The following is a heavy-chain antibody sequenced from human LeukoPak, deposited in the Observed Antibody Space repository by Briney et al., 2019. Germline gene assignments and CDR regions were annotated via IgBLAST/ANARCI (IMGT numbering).Heavy chain of an antibody. Sequence: GGSLRLSCAASGFTFSSYWMSWVRQAPGKGLEWVANIKQDGSEKYYVDSVKGRFTISRDNAKSSLYLQMNSLRAEDTAVYYCARGPEHTYYDFWSGYSSTMGYFDYWGQGTLVTVSS. CDR3: ARGPEHTYYDFWSGYSSTMGYFDY. CDR2: IKQDGSEK. J-gene: IGHJ4*02. D-gene: IGHD3-3*01. V-gene: IGHV3-7*01. CDR1: GFTFSSYW.